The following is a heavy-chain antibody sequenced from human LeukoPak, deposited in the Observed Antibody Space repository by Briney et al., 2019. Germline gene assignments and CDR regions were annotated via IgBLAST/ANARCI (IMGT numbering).Heavy chain of an antibody. CDR1: GFTFSNYN. V-gene: IGHV3-21*01. CDR2: ISSSSSYI. Sequence: GGSLRLSCAASGFTFSNYNMNWVRQAPGKGLEWVSSISSSSSYIYYAGSVKGRFAISRDNSKNSLYLQMNSLRAEDTAVYYCAKDSPLTGATSLDYWGQGTLVTVFS. D-gene: IGHD1-26*01. CDR3: AKDSPLTGATSLDY. J-gene: IGHJ4*02.